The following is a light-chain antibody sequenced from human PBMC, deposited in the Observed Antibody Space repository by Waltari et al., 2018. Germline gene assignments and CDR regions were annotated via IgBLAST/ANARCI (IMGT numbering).Light chain of an antibody. CDR1: STNIASNY. Sequence: QSLLTQPHSASGTPGQRVTISCSGSSTNIASNYIYWYHQRPGTAPKLLRYRNNQRPSGVPDRFSGSKSGTSASLAISGLRSEDEADYYCASWDDILSGVLFGGGTKLSVL. V-gene: IGLV1-47*01. CDR2: RNN. CDR3: ASWDDILSGVL. J-gene: IGLJ2*01.